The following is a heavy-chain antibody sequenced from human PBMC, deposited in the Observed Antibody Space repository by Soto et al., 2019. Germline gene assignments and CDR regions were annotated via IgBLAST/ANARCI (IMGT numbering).Heavy chain of an antibody. CDR3: ARGIVGGLMLWFDS. V-gene: IGHV1-46*01. CDR1: GYIFTNYY. CDR2: INPGGGAT. D-gene: IGHD1-26*01. Sequence: QVQLVQSGAEVKKPGASVKVSCKASGYIFTNYYIYWVRQAPGQGLEYIGIINPGGGATDYAQKFQGRVTMTRDTSTSTVYMELSSMRYEDTAVYYCARGIVGGLMLWFDSWGQGTLVIVSS. J-gene: IGHJ5*01.